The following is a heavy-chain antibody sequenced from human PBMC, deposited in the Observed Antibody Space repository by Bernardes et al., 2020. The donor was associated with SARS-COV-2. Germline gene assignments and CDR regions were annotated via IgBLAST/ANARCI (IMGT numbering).Heavy chain of an antibody. J-gene: IGHJ3*02. V-gene: IGHV4-39*01. CDR2: IYYSGST. CDR1: GGSISSSSHY. CDR3: ARHVSEWLLDAFDI. D-gene: IGHD3-3*01. Sequence: LSLTCSVSGGSISSSSHYWGWISQPPGKGLEWIGSIYYSGSTYYNPSPKSRVTISVDTSKNQFSLKLSSVTAADTAVYYCARHVSEWLLDAFDIWGQGTMVTVSS.